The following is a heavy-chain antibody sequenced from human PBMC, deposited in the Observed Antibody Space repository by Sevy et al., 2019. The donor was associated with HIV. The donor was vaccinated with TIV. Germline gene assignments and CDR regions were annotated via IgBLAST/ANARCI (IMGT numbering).Heavy chain of an antibody. D-gene: IGHD3-22*01. CDR1: GFTFSSYG. CDR3: ARDRDSSGTGDDFDY. CDR2: IWYDGSNK. J-gene: IGHJ4*02. V-gene: IGHV3-33*01. Sequence: GGSLRLSCAASGFTFSSYGMHWVRQAPGKGLAWVAVIWYDGSNKYYADSVKGRFTISRDNSKNTLYLQMNSLRAEDTAVYYCARDRDSSGTGDDFDYWGQGTLVTVSS.